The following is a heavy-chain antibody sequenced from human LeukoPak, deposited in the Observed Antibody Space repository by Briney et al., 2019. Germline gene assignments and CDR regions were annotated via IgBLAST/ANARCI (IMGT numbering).Heavy chain of an antibody. CDR1: GGSISSSSYY. V-gene: IGHV4-39*01. Sequence: SETLSLTCTVPGGSISSSSYYWGWTRQPPGKGLEWIGSIYYSGSTYYNPSLKSRVTISVDTSKNQFSLKLSSVTAADTAVYYCASSGESFGEVTDFDYWGQGTLVTVSS. J-gene: IGHJ4*02. CDR3: ASSGESFGEVTDFDY. CDR2: IYYSGST. D-gene: IGHD3-10*01.